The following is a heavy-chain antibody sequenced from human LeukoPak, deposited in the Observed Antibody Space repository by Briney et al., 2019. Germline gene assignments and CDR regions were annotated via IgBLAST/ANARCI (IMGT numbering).Heavy chain of an antibody. CDR2: IYPGDSDT. V-gene: IGHV5-51*01. Sequence: GESLKISCKGSGYSFTSYWIGWVRQMPGKGLEWMGIIYPGDSDTRYSPSFQGQVTISADKSISTAYLQWSSLKASDTAMYYCARRDVVVPAAIGFDYWGQGTLVTVSS. CDR1: GYSFTSYW. D-gene: IGHD2-2*01. J-gene: IGHJ4*02. CDR3: ARRDVVVPAAIGFDY.